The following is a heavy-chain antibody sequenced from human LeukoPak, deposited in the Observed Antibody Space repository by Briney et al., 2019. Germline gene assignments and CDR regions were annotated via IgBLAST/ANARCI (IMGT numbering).Heavy chain of an antibody. D-gene: IGHD5-24*01. CDR1: GYTFTSYY. J-gene: IGHJ4*02. CDR2: ISPSGGST. V-gene: IGHV1-46*01. Sequence: ASVTVSCTASGYTFTSYYMHWVRQAPGQGLEWMGIISPSGGSTSYAHKFQGRVTMTRDTSTSTVYMELSSRRSEDTAVYYCARPRDGYNYYYFDYWGQGTLVTVSS. CDR3: ARPRDGYNYYYFDY.